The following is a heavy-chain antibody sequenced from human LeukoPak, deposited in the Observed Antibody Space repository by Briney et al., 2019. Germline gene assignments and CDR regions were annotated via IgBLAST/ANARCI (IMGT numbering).Heavy chain of an antibody. J-gene: IGHJ4*02. V-gene: IGHV3-74*01. CDR2: INSDGSST. D-gene: IGHD5-18*01. CDR3: ARCYTVIVD. CDR1: GFTFSSYW. Sequence: GGSLRLSCAASGFTFSSYWMHWVRQAPAQGLVWVSRINSDGSSTSYADSAKGRFTISRDNAKNTLYLQMNSLRAEDTAVYYCARCYTVIVDWGQGTLVTVSS.